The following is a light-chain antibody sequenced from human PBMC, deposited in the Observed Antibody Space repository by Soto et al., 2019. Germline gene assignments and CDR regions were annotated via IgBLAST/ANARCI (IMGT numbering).Light chain of an antibody. CDR2: DVT. V-gene: IGLV2-8*01. CDR1: SSDIGGYNY. J-gene: IGLJ2*01. CDR3: SSYTGNNNLVV. Sequence: QSALTQPPSASGSPGQSVTISCTGTSSDIGGYNYVSWYQQHPDKAPKLMIYDVTKRPSGVPDRFSCSKSGNTASLTVSGLQAEDEADSYCSSYTGNNNLVVFGGGTKLTVL.